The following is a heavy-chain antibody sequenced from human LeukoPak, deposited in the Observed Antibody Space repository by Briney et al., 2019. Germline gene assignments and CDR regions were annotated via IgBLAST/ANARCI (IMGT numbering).Heavy chain of an antibody. Sequence: GRSLRLSCAATGFTFSSFSMHWDRQAPDKGLEWVAVTSYDGSNKYYADSVKGRFTISRDNSKNTLYLQMNSLRTEDTAVYYCAKGRVGANGYYYYGMDVWGQGTTVTVSS. CDR1: GFTFSSFS. J-gene: IGHJ6*02. CDR2: TSYDGSNK. D-gene: IGHD1-26*01. CDR3: AKGRVGANGYYYYGMDV. V-gene: IGHV3-30*18.